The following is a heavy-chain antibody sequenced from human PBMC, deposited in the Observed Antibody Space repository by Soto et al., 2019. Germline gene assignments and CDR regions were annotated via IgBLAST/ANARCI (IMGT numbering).Heavy chain of an antibody. CDR3: ARGYYYDSGSSFPY. D-gene: IGHD3-10*01. CDR2: INQSGST. CDR1: SESFSKYY. J-gene: IGHJ4*01. V-gene: IGHV4-34*01. Sequence: QVQLQQWGAGLLKSSETLSLTCAVYSESFSKYYWNWIRQSPGKGLEWIGEINQSGSTNYNPSLKSRVTISIDTSKNQFSLKLNSXXXXXXXXYYCARGYYYDSGSSFPYWXXGTLVTVSS.